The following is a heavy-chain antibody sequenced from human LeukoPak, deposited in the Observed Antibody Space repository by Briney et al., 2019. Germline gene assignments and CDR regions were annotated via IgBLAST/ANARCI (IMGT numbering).Heavy chain of an antibody. J-gene: IGHJ4*02. CDR2: IDPSDSYT. CDR3: ARHYGAAGDFDY. V-gene: IGHV5-10-1*01. CDR1: GYSFTSYW. D-gene: IGHD6-13*01. Sequence: GESLKISCKGSGYSFTSYWISWVRQMPGKGLEWMGRIDPSDSYTNYSPSFEGHVTISADKSISTAYLQWSSLKASDIATYYCARHYGAAGDFDYWDQGTLFTVSS.